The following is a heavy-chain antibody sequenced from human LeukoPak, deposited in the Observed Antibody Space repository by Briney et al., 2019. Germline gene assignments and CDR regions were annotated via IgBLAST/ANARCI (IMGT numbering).Heavy chain of an antibody. CDR3: ARADSSGYGFDY. V-gene: IGHV4-4*07. D-gene: IGHD3-22*01. CDR2: FYSSGST. Sequence: SETLSLTCTVSGGSISSYYWSWIRQPAGKGLEWIGRFYSSGSTNQNPPLKSRVTMSVDTSKNQFSLKLRSVTAADTAMYYCARADSSGYGFDYWGQGTLVTVSS. CDR1: GGSISSYY. J-gene: IGHJ4*02.